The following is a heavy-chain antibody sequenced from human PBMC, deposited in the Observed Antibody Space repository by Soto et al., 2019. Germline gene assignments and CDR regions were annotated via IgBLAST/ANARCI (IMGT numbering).Heavy chain of an antibody. D-gene: IGHD6-25*01. V-gene: IGHV3-23*01. J-gene: IGHJ4*02. CDR1: GFTFSRYA. CDR3: AKDLSPDANAGYDY. Sequence: GGSLRLSCAASGFTFSRYAMSWVRQAPGKGLEWVSAISGSGGSTYYADSVKGRFTISRDNSKNTLYLQMNSLRAEDTAVYYCAKDLSPDANAGYDYWGQGTLVTVSS. CDR2: ISGSGGST.